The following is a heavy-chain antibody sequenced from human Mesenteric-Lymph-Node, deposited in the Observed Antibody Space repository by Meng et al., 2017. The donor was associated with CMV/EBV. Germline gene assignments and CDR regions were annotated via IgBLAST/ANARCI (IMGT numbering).Heavy chain of an antibody. D-gene: IGHD3-3*01. CDR2: LYSGGSA. J-gene: IGHJ6*02. Sequence: GGSLRLSCATSGFTFSSNYMSWVRQAPGKGLEWVSVLYSGGSAYYTDSVKGRFTISRDNSKNTLYLQMNTLTAEDTAVYYCARPSKGVVRFPFVYGLDVWGQGTTVTVSS. CDR1: GFTFSSNY. CDR3: ARPSKGVVRFPFVYGLDV. V-gene: IGHV3-66*02.